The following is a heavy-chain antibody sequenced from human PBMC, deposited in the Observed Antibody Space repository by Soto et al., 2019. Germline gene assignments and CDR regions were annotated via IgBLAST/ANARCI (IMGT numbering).Heavy chain of an antibody. CDR3: ANYRFAGSNPAGAFEL. D-gene: IGHD1-26*01. CDR1: GFTFSTYP. V-gene: IGHV3-23*01. J-gene: IGHJ3*01. Sequence: EVQLLESGGGLVHPGGSLRLSCADSGFTFSTYPMTWIRQAPGKGLEGVSTISATGSNTYYADTTKGRFTISRDNSKNTLYLQMNGLRLEDTAIYYCANYRFAGSNPAGAFELWGQGTMVSVSS. CDR2: ISATGSNT.